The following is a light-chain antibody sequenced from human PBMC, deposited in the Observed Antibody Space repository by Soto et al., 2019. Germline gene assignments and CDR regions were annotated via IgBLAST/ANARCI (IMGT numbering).Light chain of an antibody. CDR2: RTS. CDR3: HQRQSWPRT. CDR1: QYINTR. Sequence: EIVLTQSPATLSSFPGDRVTLSCRASQYINTRLAWYQHRPGQAPRLLIYRTSIRAAGIPARFSASGSGTDFTLTTSDVQPEDFALYYCHQRQSWPRTFGQGTKVDIK. V-gene: IGKV3-11*01. J-gene: IGKJ1*01.